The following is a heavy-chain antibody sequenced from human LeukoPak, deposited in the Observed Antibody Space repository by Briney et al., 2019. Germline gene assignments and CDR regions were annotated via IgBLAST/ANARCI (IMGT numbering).Heavy chain of an antibody. CDR2: INTNSGDR. CDR3: AREGWDQRDTAAFDH. V-gene: IGHV1-2*02. CDR1: GYTFTGHY. Sequence: ASVKVSCKASGYTFTGHYMHWARQAPGQGLEWMGWINTNSGDRNSAQKIPGRVTMTRDTSISTVYMELSRLGPDDTAVYYCAREGWDQRDTAAFDHWGQRTLVTVSS. D-gene: IGHD6-19*01. J-gene: IGHJ4*02.